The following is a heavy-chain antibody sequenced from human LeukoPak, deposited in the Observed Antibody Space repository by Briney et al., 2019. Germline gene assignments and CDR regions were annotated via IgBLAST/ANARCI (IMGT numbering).Heavy chain of an antibody. Sequence: QSGGSLRLSCAASGFTFSSYGMHWVRQAPGKGLEWVAVIWYDGTNKYYADSVKGRFTISRDNSKNTLFLQMNSLRAEDTAVHYCARAAYDSSGYLTLWGQGTLVTVSS. J-gene: IGHJ4*02. CDR2: IWYDGTNK. D-gene: IGHD3-22*01. CDR3: ARAAYDSSGYLTL. CDR1: GFTFSSYG. V-gene: IGHV3-33*08.